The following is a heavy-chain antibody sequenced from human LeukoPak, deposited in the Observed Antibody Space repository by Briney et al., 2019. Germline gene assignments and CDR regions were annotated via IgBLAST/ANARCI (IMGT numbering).Heavy chain of an antibody. V-gene: IGHV3-7*05. J-gene: IGHJ4*02. CDR3: AKELRSHTGWPFDY. D-gene: IGHD5-12*01. Sequence: TGGSLRLSCAPSGFTFTRYWMTWVRQAPGKGLEWVATTKEDGTGKYYVDSVRGRFTISRDNSKNTVYLQMNSLAAEDTAVYYCAKELRSHTGWPFDYWGQGTLVTVSS. CDR2: TKEDGTGK. CDR1: GFTFTRYW.